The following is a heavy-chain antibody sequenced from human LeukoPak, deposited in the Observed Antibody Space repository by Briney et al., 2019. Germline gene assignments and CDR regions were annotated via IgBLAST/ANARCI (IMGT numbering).Heavy chain of an antibody. CDR2: VTAYNGNT. CDR3: ARVYGVEDSLSYSYYMDV. Sequence: ASVKVSCKASGYTFTSYGISWGRQAPGQGLEWMGWVTAYNGNTKYAQKLQGRVAMTTDTSTSTAYMELRSQRSDDTAVYYCARVYGVEDSLSYSYYMDVWGKGTTVTISS. D-gene: IGHD2-8*01. V-gene: IGHV1-18*01. CDR1: GYTFTSYG. J-gene: IGHJ6*03.